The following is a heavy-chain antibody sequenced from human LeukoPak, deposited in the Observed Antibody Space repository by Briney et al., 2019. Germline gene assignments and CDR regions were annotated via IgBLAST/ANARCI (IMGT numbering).Heavy chain of an antibody. J-gene: IGHJ4*02. CDR1: AFTFSSYS. D-gene: IGHD2-15*01. CDR2: ITSRSSYT. V-gene: IGHV3-21*01. Sequence: GGSLRLSCAASAFTFSSYSMNWVRQAPGKGLEWVSSITSRSSYTYYADSVKGRFTISRDNAKNSLYLQMNSLRAEDTAVYYCVQESSSLLRSYFDYWGQGTLVTVSS. CDR3: VQESSSLLRSYFDY.